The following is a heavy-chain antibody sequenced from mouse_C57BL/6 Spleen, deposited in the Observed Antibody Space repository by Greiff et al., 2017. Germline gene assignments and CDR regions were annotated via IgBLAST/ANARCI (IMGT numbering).Heavy chain of an antibody. J-gene: IGHJ4*01. V-gene: IGHV5-16*01. CDR2: INSDGSST. CDR1: GFTFSDYY. Sequence: EVMLVESEGGLVQPGSSMKLSCTASGFTFSDYYMAWVRQVPEKGLEWVANINSDGSSTYYLDSLKSRFIISRDNATNILYLQMSSLKSEDTATDYCAREGPFYAMDYWGQGTSVTVSS. CDR3: AREGPFYAMDY.